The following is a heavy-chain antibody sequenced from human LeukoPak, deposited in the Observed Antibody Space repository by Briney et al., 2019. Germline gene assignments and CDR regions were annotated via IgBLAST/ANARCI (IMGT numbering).Heavy chain of an antibody. CDR2: IRGSGGST. CDR3: VGSSSWLEFDL. J-gene: IGHJ4*02. CDR1: GFTFSSYG. Sequence: GGSLRLSCVASGFTFSSYGMSWVRQAPGKGLEWVSAIRGSGGSTYYADSVKGRFTISRDNSKNTLYLQMNSLRGNDTAVYYCVGSSSWLEFDLWGQGTLLTVSS. V-gene: IGHV3-23*01. D-gene: IGHD6-13*01.